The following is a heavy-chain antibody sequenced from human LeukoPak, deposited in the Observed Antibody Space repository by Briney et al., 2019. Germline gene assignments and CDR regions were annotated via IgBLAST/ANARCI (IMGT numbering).Heavy chain of an antibody. J-gene: IGHJ6*02. V-gene: IGHV4-59*01. D-gene: IGHD3-22*01. CDR3: ARDTGYLGSNYGMDV. CDR2: IFYSGST. Sequence: SETLSLTCTVSGGSLSSYYWSWMRQPPGKELEGIGYIFYSGSTNVNPSLKSRVTISVDTSKNQFSLNLSSVTAADTAIYYCARDTGYLGSNYGMDVWGQGTTVTVSS. CDR1: GGSLSSYY.